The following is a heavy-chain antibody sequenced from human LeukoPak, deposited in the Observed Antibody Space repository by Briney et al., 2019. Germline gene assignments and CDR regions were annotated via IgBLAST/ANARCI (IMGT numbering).Heavy chain of an antibody. CDR2: IKQDGSEK. Sequence: PGGSLRLSCAASGFTFSSYWMSWVRQAPGKGLEWVANIKQDGSEKYYVDSVKGRFTISRDNAKNSLYLQMNSLRAEDTAVYYCATDRAPPENTAMGAFDGGELEYYYYYGMDVWGNGTTVTVSS. V-gene: IGHV3-7*03. CDR3: ATDRAPPENTAMGAFDGGELEYYYYYGMDV. J-gene: IGHJ6*04. D-gene: IGHD5-18*01. CDR1: GFTFSSYW.